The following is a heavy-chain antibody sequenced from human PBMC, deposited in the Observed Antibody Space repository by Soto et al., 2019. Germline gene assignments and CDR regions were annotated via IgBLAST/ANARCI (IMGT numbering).Heavy chain of an antibody. CDR3: VSDRGYGHASVPYS. D-gene: IGHD5-18*01. Sequence: QAHLVESGGGVVQPGRSLRLSCAAFGFTFTSYGMHWVRQAPGTRLEWVAVISYDGGLQHYADSVKGRFTISRDNSKNMVLLQMNSLRAEDTAVYYCVSDRGYGHASVPYSWGQGTLASVSS. V-gene: IGHV3-30*03. J-gene: IGHJ4*02. CDR2: ISYDGGLQ. CDR1: GFTFTSYG.